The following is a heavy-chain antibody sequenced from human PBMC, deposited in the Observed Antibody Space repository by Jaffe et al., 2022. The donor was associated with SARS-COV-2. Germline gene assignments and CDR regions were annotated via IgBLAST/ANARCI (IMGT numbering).Heavy chain of an antibody. CDR2: ISFDGSNK. J-gene: IGHJ4*02. V-gene: IGHV3-30*14. CDR3: ARARGYCSTTSCFGGISSFDY. Sequence: QVQLVESGGGVVQPGRSLRLSCAASGFTFSTYALHWVRQAPGKGLQWVAVISFDGSNKYYADSVKGRFTITRDNSKNTLYLQMNSLRAEDTAVYYCARARGYCSTTSCFGGISSFDYWGQGTLITVSS. D-gene: IGHD2-2*01. CDR1: GFTFSTYA.